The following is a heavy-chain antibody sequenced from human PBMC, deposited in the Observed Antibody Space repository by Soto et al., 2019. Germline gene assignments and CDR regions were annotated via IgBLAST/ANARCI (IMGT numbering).Heavy chain of an antibody. CDR2: IWHDGSNR. D-gene: IGHD2-15*01. CDR3: AAGDCSGGSCFSLDP. CDR1: GFTFSSHG. Sequence: PGGSLRLSCAASGFTFSSHGMHWVRQAPGKGLEWVAVIWHDGSNRNYADSVKGRFTISRDNSKTMVFLQMNSLRVADTAVYYCAAGDCSGGSCFSLDPWGQGT. J-gene: IGHJ5*02. V-gene: IGHV3-33*01.